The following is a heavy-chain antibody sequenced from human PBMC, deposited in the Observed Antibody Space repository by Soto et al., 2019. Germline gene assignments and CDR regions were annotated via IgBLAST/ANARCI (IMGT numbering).Heavy chain of an antibody. CDR3: ARSTQSIEARRLNSEGFDY. J-gene: IGHJ4*02. CDR2: INPNSGGT. Sequence: RASVKVSCKASGYTFTGYYMHWVRQAPGQGLEWMGWINPNSGGTNYAQKFQGWVTMTRDTSISTAYMELSRLRSDDTAVYYCARSTQSIEARRLNSEGFDYWGQGTLVTVSS. D-gene: IGHD6-6*01. CDR1: GYTFTGYY. V-gene: IGHV1-2*04.